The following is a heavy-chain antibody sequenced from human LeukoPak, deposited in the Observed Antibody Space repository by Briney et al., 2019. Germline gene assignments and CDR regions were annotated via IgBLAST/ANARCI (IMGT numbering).Heavy chain of an antibody. CDR1: GFTFSSYA. CDR2: ISGSGGST. V-gene: IGHV3-23*01. CDR3: ATTGATYYYGSGSYYNGNYYYYYMDV. D-gene: IGHD3-10*01. Sequence: GGSLRLSCAASGFTFSSYAMSWVRQAPGKGLEWVSAISGSGGSTYYADSVKGRFTISRDNSKNTLYLQMNSLRAEDTAVYYCATTGATYYYGSGSYYNGNYYYYYMDVWGKGTTVTVSS. J-gene: IGHJ6*03.